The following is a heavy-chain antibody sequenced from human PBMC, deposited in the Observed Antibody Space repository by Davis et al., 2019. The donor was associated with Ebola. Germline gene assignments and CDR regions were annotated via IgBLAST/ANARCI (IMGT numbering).Heavy chain of an antibody. J-gene: IGHJ4*02. V-gene: IGHV3-23*01. CDR1: GFAFRNNA. D-gene: IGHD6-19*01. CDR3: AKDMRSAVPGTPDY. CDR2: ISVSGART. Sequence: PGGSLRLSCSASGFAFRNNAMNWVRQAPGKGLEWVSGISVSGARTFYANSVKGRFSISRDNYKDTLYLEINSLRAEDTAVYHCAKDMRSAVPGTPDYWGPGTRVTVSS.